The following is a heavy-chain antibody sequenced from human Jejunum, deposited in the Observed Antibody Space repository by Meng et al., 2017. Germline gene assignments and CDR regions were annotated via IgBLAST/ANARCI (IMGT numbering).Heavy chain of an antibody. V-gene: IGHV7-4-1*02. CDR3: ARVDTPMVTFDDAFDI. J-gene: IGHJ3*02. Sequence: ASVKVSCKASGYMFTTYAMNWVRQAPGQGLEWMGWINTKTWNPTYAQGFTGRFVFSLDTSVSTAYLQISSLKAEDTAVYYCARVDTPMVTFDDAFDIWGQGTLVTVSS. CDR2: INTKTWNP. D-gene: IGHD5-18*01. CDR1: GYMFTTYA.